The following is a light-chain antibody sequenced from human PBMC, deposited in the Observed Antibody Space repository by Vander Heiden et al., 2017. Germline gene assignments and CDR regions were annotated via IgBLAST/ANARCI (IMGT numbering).Light chain of an antibody. Sequence: QSALTQPASVSGSPGQSITISCSGASSDVGFYNYVSWYQRHPGKAPKLMIYDVTNRPSGVSDRFSGSKSGNTASLTISGLQAEDAADYYCSSYSTTGTLVFGTGTEVTAL. V-gene: IGLV2-14*03. J-gene: IGLJ1*01. CDR3: SSYSTTGTLV. CDR2: DVT. CDR1: SSDVGFYNY.